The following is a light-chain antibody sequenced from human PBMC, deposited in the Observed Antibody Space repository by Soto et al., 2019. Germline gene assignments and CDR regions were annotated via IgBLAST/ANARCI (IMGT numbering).Light chain of an antibody. V-gene: IGKV3-15*01. Sequence: EIVMTQSPATLSVSPWERATLSCMASHSVSSDLAWYQQKPGQAPRLLIYGASTRAIGIPARFSGSGSGTEFTLTISSLQSEDFATYYCQQSYSTPWTFGQGTKVDIK. CDR3: QQSYSTPWT. CDR2: GAS. CDR1: HSVSSD. J-gene: IGKJ1*01.